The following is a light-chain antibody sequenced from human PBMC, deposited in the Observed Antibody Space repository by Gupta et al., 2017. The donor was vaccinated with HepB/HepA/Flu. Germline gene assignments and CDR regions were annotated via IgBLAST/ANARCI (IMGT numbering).Light chain of an antibody. V-gene: IGKV3-15*01. Sequence: EIVMTQSPATMSVSTGERATLSCRASQSVGTNLACYQQKPGQAPRFLIYAASTRTIGIPARFSGSGSGTEFTLTISNLQSEDFAVYYCQQYNNWPRSFGQGTKLEIK. CDR1: QSVGTN. J-gene: IGKJ2*04. CDR2: AAS. CDR3: QQYNNWPRS.